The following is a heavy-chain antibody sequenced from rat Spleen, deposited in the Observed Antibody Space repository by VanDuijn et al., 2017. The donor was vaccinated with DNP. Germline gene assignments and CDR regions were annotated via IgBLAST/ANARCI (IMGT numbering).Heavy chain of an antibody. J-gene: IGHJ4*01. V-gene: IGHV5-20*01. D-gene: IGHD1-1*01. CDR3: IRRTVVTGAMDA. CDR2: ISYDGRST. CDR1: GFTFSDSY. Sequence: EVRLVESGGDLVQPGRSLKLSCAASGFTFSDSYMAWVRQAPTKGLEWVASISYDGRSTYYRDSVKGRFTISRDNAQSTLDLQMNSLRSEDTATYYCIRRTVVTGAMDAWGQGTAVAVSS.